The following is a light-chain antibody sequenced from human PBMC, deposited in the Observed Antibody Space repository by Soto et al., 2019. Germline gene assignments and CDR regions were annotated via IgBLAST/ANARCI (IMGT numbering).Light chain of an antibody. CDR3: AAWDDSLNGVV. V-gene: IGLV1-44*01. Sequence: QSVLTQPPSASGTPGQRVTISCSGSSSNIGSNSVNWYQQLPGTAPKLLMYSSNQRPSGVPDRFSGSKSGTSASLAISGIQSEDAADYYCAAWDDSLNGVVFGGGTKLTVL. CDR2: SSN. J-gene: IGLJ2*01. CDR1: SSNIGSNS.